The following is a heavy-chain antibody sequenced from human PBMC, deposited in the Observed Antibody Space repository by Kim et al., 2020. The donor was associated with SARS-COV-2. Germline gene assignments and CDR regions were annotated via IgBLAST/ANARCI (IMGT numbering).Heavy chain of an antibody. Sequence: YSPSFQGQVTISADKSVSTAYQQWSSLKASDTAMYYCARPSVLGGGAFDIWGQGTMVTVSS. V-gene: IGHV5-51*01. CDR3: ARPSVLGGGAFDI. J-gene: IGHJ3*02. D-gene: IGHD3-10*01.